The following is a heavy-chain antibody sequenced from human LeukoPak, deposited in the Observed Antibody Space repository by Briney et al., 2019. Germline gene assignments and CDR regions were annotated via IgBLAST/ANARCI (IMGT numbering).Heavy chain of an antibody. CDR3: ARSGSSGWYHFDL. V-gene: IGHV1-46*01. J-gene: IGHJ2*01. CDR1: GYTFTKYY. Sequence: ASVKVSCKASGYTFTKYYIHWVRQAPGQGLKWMGVINPSGSTSYAQKFQGRVTMTRDTSTSTVYMELSSLRSEDTAVYYCARSGSSGWYHFDLWGRGTLVTVSS. CDR2: INPSGST. D-gene: IGHD6-19*01.